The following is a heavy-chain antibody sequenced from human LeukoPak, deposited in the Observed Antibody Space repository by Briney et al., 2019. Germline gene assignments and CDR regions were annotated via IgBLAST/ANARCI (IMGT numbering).Heavy chain of an antibody. CDR3: AKVITIRWAGPDY. J-gene: IGHJ4*02. Sequence: PGGSLRLSCAASGFTFSSYGMQWVRQAPGKGLEWVAVISYDGSNKFYADSVKGRFTISRDNSKNTLYLQMNSLRAEDTALYYCAKVITIRWAGPDYWGQGTLVTVSS. CDR2: ISYDGSNK. CDR1: GFTFSSYG. V-gene: IGHV3-30*18. D-gene: IGHD3-10*01.